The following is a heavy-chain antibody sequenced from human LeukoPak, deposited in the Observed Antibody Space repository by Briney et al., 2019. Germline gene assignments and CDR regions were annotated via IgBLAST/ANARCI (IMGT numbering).Heavy chain of an antibody. Sequence: PGGSLRLSCAVSGFIFSDHYLDWVRQAPGKGREWVGRTRNKANSYTTVYAASVKGPFTIPRAHSKNSMSLQMPRLITEDTAVYFCVRGFNSFDVWGQGTTVTVSS. D-gene: IGHD5-24*01. CDR1: GFIFSDHY. V-gene: IGHV3-72*01. CDR3: VRGFNSFDV. J-gene: IGHJ3*01. CDR2: TRNKANSYTT.